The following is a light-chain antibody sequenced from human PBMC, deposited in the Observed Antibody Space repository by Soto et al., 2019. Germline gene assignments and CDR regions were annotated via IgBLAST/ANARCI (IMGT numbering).Light chain of an antibody. Sequence: EIVLTQSPGTLSLSPGERATLSCRASQSVSSSYLAWYQQKPGQAPRLLIYGASSRATGIPDRFSGSGSGTDFTLTISRLETEDFAVYYCKQYGNSSEWTFGRGTEVEIK. V-gene: IGKV3-20*01. J-gene: IGKJ1*01. CDR3: KQYGNSSEWT. CDR1: QSVSSSY. CDR2: GAS.